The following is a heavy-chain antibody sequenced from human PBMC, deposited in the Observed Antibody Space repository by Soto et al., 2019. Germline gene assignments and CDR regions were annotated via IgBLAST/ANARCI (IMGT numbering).Heavy chain of an antibody. V-gene: IGHV3-7*01. CDR1: GFTFSAYW. J-gene: IGHJ4*02. CDR3: VRDLRSTTGGD. CDR2: IKEDGSER. D-gene: IGHD4-17*01. Sequence: GGSLRLSCAASGFTFSAYWMFWVRQAPGKGLEWLASIKEDGSERSLVGSVKGRFTISRDNAKNSLYLQMDSLRAEDTAVYYCVRDLRSTTGGDWGQGTLVTVSS.